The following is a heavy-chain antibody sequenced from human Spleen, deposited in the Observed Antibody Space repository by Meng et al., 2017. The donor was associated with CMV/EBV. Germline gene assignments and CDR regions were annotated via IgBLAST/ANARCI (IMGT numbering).Heavy chain of an antibody. J-gene: IGHJ6*02. CDR1: GFTFSNYA. Sequence: GGSLRLSCAASGFTFSNYAMNWVRQAPGKGLEWVSVISGSDGSTYYADSVKGRFTISRDNSENMLYLQMNSLRGEDTAMYYCARELTVTTISYFYGLDVWGQGTTVTVSS. CDR2: ISGSDGST. D-gene: IGHD4-11*01. V-gene: IGHV3-23*01. CDR3: ARELTVTTISYFYGLDV.